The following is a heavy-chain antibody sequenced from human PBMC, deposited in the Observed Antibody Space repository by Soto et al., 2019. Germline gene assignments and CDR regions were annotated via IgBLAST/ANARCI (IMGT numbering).Heavy chain of an antibody. CDR1: GYTFTNYG. CDR3: ARGVGXXSXXXXYNWFDP. J-gene: IGHJ5*02. D-gene: IGHD3-10*01. Sequence: QVQLVQSGGEVKKPGASVKVSCKASGYTFTNYGISWVRQAPGQGLEWMGWINVYNGNTKYAQKVQGRVTMTTDTXTXTXXMELRSLRSDDTAVYYCARGVGXXSXXXXYNWFDPWGQGTLVTVSS. CDR2: INVYNGNT. V-gene: IGHV1-18*01.